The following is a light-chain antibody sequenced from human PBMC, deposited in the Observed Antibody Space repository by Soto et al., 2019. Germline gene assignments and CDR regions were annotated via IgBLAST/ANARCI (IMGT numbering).Light chain of an antibody. J-gene: IGLJ3*02. V-gene: IGLV2-14*01. Sequence: QSVLTQPASVSGSPGQSITISYTGTSSDVGGYTYVSWYQQHPDKAPKLIIYEVTNRPSGVSNRFSGSKSGNMASLTISGLHAEDAADYYCTSYTDNKTGVFGGGTKVTVL. CDR3: TSYTDNKTGV. CDR1: SSDVGGYTY. CDR2: EVT.